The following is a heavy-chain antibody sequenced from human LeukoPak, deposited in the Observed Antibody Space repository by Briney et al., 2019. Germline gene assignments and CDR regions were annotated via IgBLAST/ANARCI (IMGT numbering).Heavy chain of an antibody. CDR3: ARENGMITFGGVIATFDY. Sequence: IPSQTLSLTRTVSGGSISSGSYYWSWIRQPAGKGLEWIGRIYTSGSTNYNPSLKSRVTISVDTSKHQFSLKLSSVTAADTAVYYCARENGMITFGGVIATFDYWGQGTLVTVSS. CDR2: IYTSGST. D-gene: IGHD3-16*02. J-gene: IGHJ4*02. CDR1: GGSISSGSYY. V-gene: IGHV4-61*02.